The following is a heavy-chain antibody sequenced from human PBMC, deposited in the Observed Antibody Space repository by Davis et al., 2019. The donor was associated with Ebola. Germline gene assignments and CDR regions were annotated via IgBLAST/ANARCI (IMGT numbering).Heavy chain of an antibody. CDR3: ASGVLRYFDWLIDY. CDR1: GGSFSGYY. CDR2: IYYSGST. Sequence: MPSETLSLTCAVYGGSFSGYYWSWIRQPPGKGLEWIGYIYYSGSTYYNPSLKRRVTISVDTSKNQFSLKLSSVTAADTAVYYCASGVLRYFDWLIDYWGQGTLVTVSS. J-gene: IGHJ4*02. D-gene: IGHD3-9*01. V-gene: IGHV4-34*09.